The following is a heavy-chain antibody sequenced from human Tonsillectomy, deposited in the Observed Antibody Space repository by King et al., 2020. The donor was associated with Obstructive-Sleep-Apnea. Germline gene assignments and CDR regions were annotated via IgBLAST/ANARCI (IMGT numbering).Heavy chain of an antibody. J-gene: IGHJ4*02. Sequence: QLQESGPGLVRPSETLSLNCTVSGGSLSPYYWTWIRQPAGKGLEWIGRVYTSGSTNYNPSLKSRVTMSIDTSKNQFFLKLSSVTAADTALYFCARDVHSDGYYYDRLDYWGQGILVTVSS. D-gene: IGHD5-24*01. CDR2: VYTSGST. CDR1: GGSLSPYY. CDR3: ARDVHSDGYYYDRLDY. V-gene: IGHV4-4*07.